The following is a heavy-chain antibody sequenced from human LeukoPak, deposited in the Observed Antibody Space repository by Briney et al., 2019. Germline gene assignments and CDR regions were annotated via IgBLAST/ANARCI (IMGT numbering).Heavy chain of an antibody. CDR3: ARGPSFSGYVNY. CDR2: IYYSGST. V-gene: IGHV4-59*11. Sequence: SETLSLTCIVSVGSLSSHYWSWIRPPPGKGLEWIGYIYYSGSTNYNPSLKSRVTISVATSKNQFSLKLSSVTAADTAVYYCARGPSFSGYVNYWGQGTLVTVSS. J-gene: IGHJ4*02. D-gene: IGHD5-12*01. CDR1: VGSLSSHY.